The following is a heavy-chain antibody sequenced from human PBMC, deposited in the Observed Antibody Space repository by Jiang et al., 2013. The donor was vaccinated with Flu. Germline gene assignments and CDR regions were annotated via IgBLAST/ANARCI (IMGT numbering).Heavy chain of an antibody. D-gene: IGHD5-18*01. V-gene: IGHV4-39*07. CDR1: GGSVSSSHYY. Sequence: GPGLVKPSETLSLTCTVSGGSVSSSHYYWGWIRQPPGKGLEWIGTISYSGTTYYNPSLKSRVTISLDTSKSQFSLKLSSMTAADTAVYFCARHFNEYTYGYGFDFWGQGTLVTVSS. CDR2: ISYSGTT. CDR3: ARHFNEYTYGYGFDF. J-gene: IGHJ4*02.